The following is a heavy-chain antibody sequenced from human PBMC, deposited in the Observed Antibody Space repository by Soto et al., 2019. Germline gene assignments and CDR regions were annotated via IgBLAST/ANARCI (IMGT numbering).Heavy chain of an antibody. CDR1: GGSINTYY. D-gene: IGHD3-10*01. J-gene: IGHJ4*01. CDR3: ARGPGGFGEFSLDY. V-gene: IGHV4-4*07. Sequence: SETLSLTCTVSGGSINTYYWSWIRQAAGKGLEWIGRIYSGGSTNYNPSLMSRVSVPVDMSKNQFSLKLSSVTAADTAVYYSARGPGGFGEFSLDYWGHGTLVTVSS. CDR2: IYSGGST.